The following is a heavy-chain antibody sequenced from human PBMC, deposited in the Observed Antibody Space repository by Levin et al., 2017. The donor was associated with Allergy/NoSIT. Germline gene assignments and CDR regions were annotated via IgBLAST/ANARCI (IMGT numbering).Heavy chain of an antibody. CDR1: GFVFSSYN. CDR2: IATTNKV. V-gene: IGHV3-48*01. CDR3: ATGSPDALSY. J-gene: IGHJ4*02. Sequence: LSLTCATSGFVFSSYNINWVRQAPGKGLDWVSAIATTNKVYYADSVKGRFSISRDNARNSVYLQISSLSAEDTALYYCATGSPDALSYWGQGTLVTVSS.